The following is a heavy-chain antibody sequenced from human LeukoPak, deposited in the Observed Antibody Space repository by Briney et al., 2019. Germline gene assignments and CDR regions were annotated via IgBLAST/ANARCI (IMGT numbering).Heavy chain of an antibody. Sequence: SETLSLTCTVSGYSISSGYYWGWIRQPPGKGLEWIGSIYHSGSTYYNPSLKSRVTISVDTSKNQFSLKLSSVTAADTAVFYCASLRERSYYARGFDYWGQGTLVTVSS. D-gene: IGHD1-26*01. CDR2: IYHSGST. CDR1: GYSISSGYY. J-gene: IGHJ4*02. CDR3: ASLRERSYYARGFDY. V-gene: IGHV4-38-2*02.